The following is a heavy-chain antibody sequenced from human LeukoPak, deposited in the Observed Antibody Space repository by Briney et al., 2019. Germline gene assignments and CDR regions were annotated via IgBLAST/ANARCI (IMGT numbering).Heavy chain of an antibody. CDR1: GFIVSSNS. D-gene: IGHD4-23*01. J-gene: IGHJ4*02. Sequence: GGSLRLSCAASGFIVSSNSMSWVRQAPGKGLEWVANIKQDGSEKYYVDSVKGRFTISRDNAKNSLYLQMNSLRAEDTAVYYCARAPTVVTFFDYWGQGTLVTVSS. CDR2: IKQDGSEK. V-gene: IGHV3-7*01. CDR3: ARAPTVVTFFDY.